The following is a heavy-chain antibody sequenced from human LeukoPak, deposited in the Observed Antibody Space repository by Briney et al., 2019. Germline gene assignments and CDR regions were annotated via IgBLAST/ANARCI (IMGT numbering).Heavy chain of an antibody. CDR2: INHSGST. V-gene: IGHV4-34*01. J-gene: IGHJ4*02. CDR3: ARGGPDLYYFDY. CDR1: GGSFRGYY. D-gene: IGHD1-14*01. Sequence: SETLSLTCAVYGGSFRGYYWSWIRQPPGKGLEWIGEINHSGSTNYNPSLKSRVTMSVDTSKNQFSLKLSSVTAADTAVYYCARGGPDLYYFDYWGQGTLVTVSS.